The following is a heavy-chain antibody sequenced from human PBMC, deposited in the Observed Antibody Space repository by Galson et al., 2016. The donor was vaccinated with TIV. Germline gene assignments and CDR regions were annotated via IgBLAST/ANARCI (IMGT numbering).Heavy chain of an antibody. CDR1: GFTFSNYN. CDR2: ISSTSNYI. Sequence: SLRLSCAASGFTFSNYNMNWVRQAPGKGLEWVSSISSTSNYIYYGDPVKGRFTISRDNAENSLHLHMNSLRAEDTPIYFCARTGNYYHYAMDVWGQGTTVTVSS. D-gene: IGHD7-27*01. CDR3: ARTGNYYHYAMDV. V-gene: IGHV3-21*01. J-gene: IGHJ6*02.